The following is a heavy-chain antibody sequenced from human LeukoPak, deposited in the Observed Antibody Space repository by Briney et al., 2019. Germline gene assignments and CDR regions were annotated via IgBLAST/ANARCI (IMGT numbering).Heavy chain of an antibody. CDR1: GGSINGYS. CDR3: ARGPEEARLVY. D-gene: IGHD6-6*01. CDR2: IYYSGST. Sequence: SETLSLTCTVSGGSINGYSWSWIRQPPGKGLEWIGYIYYSGSTYYNPSLKSRVTISVDTSKNQFSLKLSSVTAADTAVYYCARGPEEARLVYWGQGTLVTVSS. J-gene: IGHJ4*02. V-gene: IGHV4-59*12.